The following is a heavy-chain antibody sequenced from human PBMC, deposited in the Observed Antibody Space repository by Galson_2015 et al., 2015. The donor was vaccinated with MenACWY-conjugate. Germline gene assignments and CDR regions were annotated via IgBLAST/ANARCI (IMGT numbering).Heavy chain of an antibody. CDR1: GFTFSSYT. J-gene: IGHJ3*02. Sequence: SLRLSCAASGFTFSSYTMHWVRQAPGKGLKWVAVMSYDGSNKYYADSVKGRFTISRDNSKNTLYLQMDSLRAEDTAVYYCARGRGRRLAHAFEIWGQGTTVTVSS. CDR3: ARGRGRRLAHAFEI. D-gene: IGHD6-6*01. V-gene: IGHV3-30*01. CDR2: MSYDGSNK.